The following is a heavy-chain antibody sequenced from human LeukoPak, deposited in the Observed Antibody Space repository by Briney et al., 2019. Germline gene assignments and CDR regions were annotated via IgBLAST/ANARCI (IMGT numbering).Heavy chain of an antibody. D-gene: IGHD2-2*01. CDR3: AKDRHAPGRYCSSTTCFPFDS. J-gene: IGHJ5*01. Sequence: PGGSLRLSCEASGFTFSNYAMSWVRQAPGKGLEWVSAISGSGGSTYYADSVKGRFTISRDNSKSTLYLQMNSLRAEDTAVYYCAKDRHAPGRYCSSTTCFPFDSWGQGTLVTVSS. CDR1: GFTFSNYA. V-gene: IGHV3-23*01. CDR2: ISGSGGST.